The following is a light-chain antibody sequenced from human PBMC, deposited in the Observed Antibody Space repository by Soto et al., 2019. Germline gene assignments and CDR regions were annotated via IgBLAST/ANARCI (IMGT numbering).Light chain of an antibody. CDR3: CSYTTSSTYV. V-gene: IGLV2-8*01. Sequence: QSALTQPPSASGSPGQTVAISCTGTSSDVGAYNYVSWYQQHPGKAPKLMIYDVIQRPSGVPARFSGSKSGNTASLTVPGLQPEDEADYYCCSYTTSSTYVFGTGTKLTVL. CDR1: SSDVGAYNY. J-gene: IGLJ1*01. CDR2: DVI.